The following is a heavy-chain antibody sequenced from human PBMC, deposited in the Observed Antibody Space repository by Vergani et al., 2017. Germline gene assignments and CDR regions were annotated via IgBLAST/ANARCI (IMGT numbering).Heavy chain of an antibody. Sequence: QVQLVQSGSEVRKPGASVKVSCQVSGYSLTELTIHWVRQAPGKGLEWMGGFDPEHGEVTFAHHIQGRITMNEDRSTDTAYIELSSLGPEDTALYYCAIETDYYDISGYYLDYWGQGTLVTVSS. CDR2: FDPEHGEV. J-gene: IGHJ4*02. CDR1: GYSLTELT. D-gene: IGHD3-22*01. CDR3: AIETDYYDISGYYLDY. V-gene: IGHV1-24*01.